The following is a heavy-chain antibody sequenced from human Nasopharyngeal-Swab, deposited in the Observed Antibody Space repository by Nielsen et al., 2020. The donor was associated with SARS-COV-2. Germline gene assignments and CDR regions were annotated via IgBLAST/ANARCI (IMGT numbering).Heavy chain of an antibody. J-gene: IGHJ3*01. CDR2: ISWDSGNI. Sequence: GGSLRLSCAASGFTFDDYAIHWVRQAPGRDLEWVSGISWDSGNIGYADSVKGRFTISRDNAKNSLYLQMNSLRAEDTALYYCVKDNLLRAFDLWGQGTMVTVSS. V-gene: IGHV3-9*01. CDR1: GFTFDDYA. D-gene: IGHD2-15*01. CDR3: VKDNLLRAFDL.